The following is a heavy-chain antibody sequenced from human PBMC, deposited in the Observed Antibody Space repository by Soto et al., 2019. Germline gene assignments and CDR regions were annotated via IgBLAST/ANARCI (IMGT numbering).Heavy chain of an antibody. CDR2: INPNSGGT. Sequence: ASVKVSCKASGYTFTGYYIHWVRQAPGQGLEWMGWINPNSGGTNYAQKFQGWVTMTRDTSISTAYMELSRLRSDDTAVYYCARDERSSGYYYLGGHDAFDIWGQGTMVTVSS. CDR3: ARDERSSGYYYLGGHDAFDI. V-gene: IGHV1-2*04. D-gene: IGHD3-22*01. CDR1: GYTFTGYY. J-gene: IGHJ3*02.